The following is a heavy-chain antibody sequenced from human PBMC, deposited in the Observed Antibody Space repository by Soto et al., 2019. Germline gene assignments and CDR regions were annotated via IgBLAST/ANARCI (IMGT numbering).Heavy chain of an antibody. CDR3: ARVRSRYYDSSGSYFDY. CDR1: GGCISRGGYY. D-gene: IGHD3-22*01. Sequence: PSETLALSCTVSGGCISRGGYYWSWIRQHPGKGLEWIGCIYYSGSTYYNPSLKSRVTISVDTSKNQFSLKLSSVTAADTAVYYCARVRSRYYDSSGSYFDYCGPATLVTVSS. CDR2: IYYSGST. J-gene: IGHJ4*02. V-gene: IGHV4-31*03.